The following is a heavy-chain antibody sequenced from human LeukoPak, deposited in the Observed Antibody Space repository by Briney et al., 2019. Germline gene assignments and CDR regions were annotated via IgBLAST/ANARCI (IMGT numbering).Heavy chain of an antibody. CDR2: IYYSGST. D-gene: IGHD3-10*01. Sequence: SETLSLTCTVSGGYIGSYYWSWIRQPPGKGLEWIGYIYYSGSTNYNPSLKSRVTISVDTSKNQFSLKLSSVTAADTAVYYCARGWITMVPPTNWFDPWGQGTLVTVSS. CDR3: ARGWITMVPPTNWFDP. CDR1: GGYIGSYY. V-gene: IGHV4-59*01. J-gene: IGHJ5*02.